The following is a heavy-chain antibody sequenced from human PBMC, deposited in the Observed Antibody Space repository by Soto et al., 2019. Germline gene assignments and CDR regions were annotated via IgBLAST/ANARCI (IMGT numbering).Heavy chain of an antibody. D-gene: IGHD1-7*01. J-gene: IGHJ5*02. V-gene: IGHV4-31*03. CDR3: ARAGGNWNYEAPNWFDP. CDR2: IYYSGSA. Sequence: SETLSLTCTVSGGSISSGGYYWSWIRQHPGKGLEWIGYIYYSGSAYYSPSLKSRVTISVDTSKNQFSLKLSSVTAADTAVYYCARAGGNWNYEAPNWFDPWGQGTLVT. CDR1: GGSISSGGYY.